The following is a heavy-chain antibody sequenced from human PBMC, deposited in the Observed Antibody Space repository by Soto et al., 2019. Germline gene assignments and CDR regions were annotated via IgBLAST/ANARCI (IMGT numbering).Heavy chain of an antibody. J-gene: IGHJ4*02. Sequence: QVQLQESGPGLVKPSQTLSLTCTVSGGSISSGGYYWSWIRQHPGKGLEWIGYIYYSGSTYYNPSIKSRVTISVDTSKNQFSLKLSSVTAPDTAVYYCAREGGGSGKNGPSDYWGQGTLVTVSS. CDR3: AREGGGSGKNGPSDY. V-gene: IGHV4-31*03. CDR1: GGSISSGGYY. D-gene: IGHD3-10*01. CDR2: IYYSGST.